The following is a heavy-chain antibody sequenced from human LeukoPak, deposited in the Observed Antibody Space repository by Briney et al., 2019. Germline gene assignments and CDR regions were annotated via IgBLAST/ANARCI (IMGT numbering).Heavy chain of an antibody. CDR2: INPNSGGP. D-gene: IGHD1-14*01. J-gene: IGHJ4*02. CDR1: GYTFSVYY. V-gene: IGHV1-2*06. CDR3: ARGGRYREIDF. Sequence: ASVKVSCKASGYTFSVYYMHWVRQAPGQGLEWMGRINPNSGGPNYAQQFQGRVPINRDTSISTAYIDLSRLPSADPPVFYCARGGRYREIDFGGQGTRITVSA.